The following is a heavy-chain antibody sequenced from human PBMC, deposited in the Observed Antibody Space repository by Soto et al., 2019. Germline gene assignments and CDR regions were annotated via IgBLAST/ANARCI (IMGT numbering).Heavy chain of an antibody. Sequence: SETLSLTYTVSGGSISSYYWSWIRQPPGKGLEWIGYIYYSGSTNYNPSLKSRVTISVDTSKNQFSLKLSSVTAADTAVYYCARVKGSGYHNWFDPWGQGTLVTVSS. V-gene: IGHV4-59*01. CDR1: GGSISSYY. J-gene: IGHJ5*02. CDR3: ARVKGSGYHNWFDP. D-gene: IGHD3-22*01. CDR2: IYYSGST.